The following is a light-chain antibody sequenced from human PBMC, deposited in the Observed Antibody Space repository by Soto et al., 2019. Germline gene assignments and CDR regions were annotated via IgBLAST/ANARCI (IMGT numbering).Light chain of an antibody. CDR3: NSYTSKSTGV. CDR2: EVS. V-gene: IGLV2-14*01. J-gene: IGLJ1*01. CDR1: SSDVGGYGY. Sequence: QSVLTQPASVSGSPGQSITISCTGTSSDVGGYGYVSWYQQHPGKAPKLIIYEVSNRPSGVSNRFSGSKSGNTASLTISGLQAEDEADYYCNSYTSKSTGVFGTGTKLT.